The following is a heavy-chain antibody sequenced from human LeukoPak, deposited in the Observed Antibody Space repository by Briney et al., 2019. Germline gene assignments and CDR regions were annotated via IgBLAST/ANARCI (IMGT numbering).Heavy chain of an antibody. V-gene: IGHV3-21*01. Sequence: TSGGSLRLSCAASGFTFSSYSMNWVRQAPGKGLEGVSSISSSSSYIYYADSVKGRFTISRDNAKNSLYLQMNSLRAEDTAVYYCARPEYGSGNYYYYYGMDVWGKGTTVAVSS. J-gene: IGHJ6*04. CDR1: GFTFSSYS. D-gene: IGHD3-10*01. CDR2: ISSSSSYI. CDR3: ARPEYGSGNYYYYYGMDV.